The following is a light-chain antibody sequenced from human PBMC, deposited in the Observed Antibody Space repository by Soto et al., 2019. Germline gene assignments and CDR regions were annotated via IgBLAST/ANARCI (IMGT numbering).Light chain of an antibody. Sequence: NFMLTQPHSVSESPGKTVTISCTGSSGSIASNYVQGYQQRPGSAPTTVIYEDNLRPSGVPDRFTGSIDSSSNSASLTISGLKTEDEADYYCQSYDSSNHVVFGGGTKVTVL. CDR1: SGSIASNY. V-gene: IGLV6-57*02. J-gene: IGLJ2*01. CDR3: QSYDSSNHVV. CDR2: EDN.